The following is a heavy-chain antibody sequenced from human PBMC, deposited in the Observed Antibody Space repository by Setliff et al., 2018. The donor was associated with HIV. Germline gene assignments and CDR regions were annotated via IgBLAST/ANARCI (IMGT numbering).Heavy chain of an antibody. J-gene: IGHJ6*04. D-gene: IGHD6-19*01. CDR1: GGRFRSFG. V-gene: IGHV1-69*13. CDR3: ARSDSGWPHYQYHHTDV. CDR2: IIPIFGKV. Sequence: GASVKVSCKASGGRFRSFGFSWIRQAPGQGLEWMGGIIPIFGKVEYAQRFQDRVKITADESTSTAHMEMSSLTSEDTAIYYCARSDSGWPHYQYHHTDVWGKGTTVTVSS.